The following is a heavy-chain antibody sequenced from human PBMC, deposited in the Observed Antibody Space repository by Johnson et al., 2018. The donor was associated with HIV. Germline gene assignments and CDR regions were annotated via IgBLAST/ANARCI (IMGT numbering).Heavy chain of an antibody. D-gene: IGHD5-18*01. CDR1: GFTFGSYA. CDR3: AKALRQLWSDDAFDI. V-gene: IGHV3-23*04. CDR2: ISGGAGNT. Sequence: VQLVESGGGLVQPGGSLRLSCAASGFTFGSYAMNWVRQAPGKGLEWVSAISGGAGNTYYPDSVKGRFTISRDNSKNTLYLQMNSLRADDTAVYYCAKALRQLWSDDAFDIWGQGTMVTVSS. J-gene: IGHJ3*02.